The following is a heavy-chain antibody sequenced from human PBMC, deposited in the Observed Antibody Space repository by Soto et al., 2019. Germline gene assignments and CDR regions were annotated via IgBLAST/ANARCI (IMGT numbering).Heavy chain of an antibody. CDR1: GFTFSSYS. Sequence: GGSLRLSCAASGFTFSSYSMNWVRQAPGKGLEWVSYISSSSSTIYYADSVKGRFTISRDNAKNSLYLQMNSLRAEDTAVYYCARVRAAGSDNYYYYYMDVWGKGTTVTVSS. J-gene: IGHJ6*03. CDR2: ISSSSSTI. CDR3: ARVRAAGSDNYYYYYMDV. V-gene: IGHV3-48*01. D-gene: IGHD6-13*01.